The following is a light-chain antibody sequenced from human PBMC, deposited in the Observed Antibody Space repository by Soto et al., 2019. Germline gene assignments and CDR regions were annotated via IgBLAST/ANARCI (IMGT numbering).Light chain of an antibody. CDR1: QSVSDY. CDR2: DAS. J-gene: IGKJ5*01. V-gene: IGKV3-11*01. Sequence: PWERATLSFRAGQSVSDYLAWYQQKPGQPPRLLFFDASNRATGIPARFSGSGSGTDFTLTISSLEPEDFAVYYCQQRSNWPLITFGQGTRLEI. CDR3: QQRSNWPLIT.